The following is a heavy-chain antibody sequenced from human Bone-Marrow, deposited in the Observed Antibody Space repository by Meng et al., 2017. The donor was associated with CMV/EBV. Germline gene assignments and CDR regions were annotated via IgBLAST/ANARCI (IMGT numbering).Heavy chain of an antibody. J-gene: IGHJ5*02. CDR3: ARDLTFRGFDP. CDR2: IYYSGST. Sequence: SETLSLTCTVSGGSISSYYWSWIRQPPGKGLEWIGYIYYSGSTNYNPSLKSRVTISVDTSKNQFSLKLSSVTAADTAVYYCARDLTFRGFDPWGQGTLVNVSS. CDR1: GGSISSYY. V-gene: IGHV4-59*01. D-gene: IGHD3-16*01.